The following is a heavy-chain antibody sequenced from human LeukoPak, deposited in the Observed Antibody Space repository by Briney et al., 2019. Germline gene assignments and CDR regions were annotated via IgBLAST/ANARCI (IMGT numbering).Heavy chain of an antibody. V-gene: IGHV1-46*01. D-gene: IGHD5-18*01. Sequence: GASVKVSCKASGYTFTSYYMHWVRQAPGQGLEWMGIINPSGGSTSYAQKFQGRVTMTRDTSTSTVYMELSGLRSEDTAVYYCARGGYSYDIHYYYGMDVWGQGTTVTVSS. J-gene: IGHJ6*02. CDR2: INPSGGST. CDR1: GYTFTSYY. CDR3: ARGGYSYDIHYYYGMDV.